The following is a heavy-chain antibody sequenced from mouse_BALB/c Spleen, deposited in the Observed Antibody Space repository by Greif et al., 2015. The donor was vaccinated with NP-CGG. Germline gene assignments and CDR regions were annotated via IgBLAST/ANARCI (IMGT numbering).Heavy chain of an antibody. V-gene: IGHV1S34*01. J-gene: IGHJ4*01. CDR1: GYSFTGYY. Sequence: LVKTGASVKISCKASGYSFTGYYMHWVKQSHGKSLEWIGYISCYNGATSYNQKFKGKATFTVDTSSSTAYMQFNSLTSEDSAVYYCARGGLITTAHYYAMDYWGQGTSVTVSS. CDR3: ARGGLITTAHYYAMDY. D-gene: IGHD1-2*01. CDR2: ISCYNGAT.